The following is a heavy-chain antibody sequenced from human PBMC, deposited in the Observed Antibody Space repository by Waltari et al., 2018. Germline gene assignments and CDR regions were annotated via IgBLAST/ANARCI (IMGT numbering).Heavy chain of an antibody. CDR3: ARASRNYGDAFDI. D-gene: IGHD1-7*01. V-gene: IGHV3-21*01. J-gene: IGHJ3*02. CDR2: ISSSSSYI. CDR1: GFTFSSYS. Sequence: EVQLVESGGGLVKPGGSLSLSCAASGFTFSSYSMNWVRQAPGKGLEWVSSISSSSSYIYYADSVKGRFTISRDNAKNSLYLQMNSLRAEDTAVYYCARASRNYGDAFDIWGQGTMVTVSS.